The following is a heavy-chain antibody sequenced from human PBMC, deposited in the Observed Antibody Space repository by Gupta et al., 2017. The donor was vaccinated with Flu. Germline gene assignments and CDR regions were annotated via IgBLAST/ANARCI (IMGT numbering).Heavy chain of an antibody. D-gene: IGHD4-4*01. J-gene: IGHJ4*02. V-gene: IGHV3-23*01. CDR1: TFSNYG. CDR3: TPSTPGSVTY. CDR2: MSGSGIST. Sequence: TFSNYGMSWVRHAPGEEPEWDSAMSGSGISTYYADSVKGRFTISRDNSNNTLFLQLNSLRAEDTAVYYCTPSTPGSVTYWCQGTLVTVSS.